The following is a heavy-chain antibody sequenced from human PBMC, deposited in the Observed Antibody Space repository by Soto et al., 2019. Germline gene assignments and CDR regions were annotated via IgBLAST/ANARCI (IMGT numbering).Heavy chain of an antibody. D-gene: IGHD1-26*01. CDR3: ARMGGSDDYYYYYGMDV. CDR1: GFTFSTYN. CDR2: INSPSTYI. J-gene: IGHJ6*02. V-gene: IGHV3-21*01. Sequence: GGSLRLSCAASGFTFSTYNMNWVRQAPGKGLEWVSSINSPSTYIYYADSVKGRFTISRDNAKNSLFLQMNSLRAEDSAVYYCARMGGSDDYYYYYGMDVWGQGTAVTVSS.